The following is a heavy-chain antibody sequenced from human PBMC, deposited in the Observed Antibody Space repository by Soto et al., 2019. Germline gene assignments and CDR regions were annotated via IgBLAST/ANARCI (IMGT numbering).Heavy chain of an antibody. CDR1: GGSFSGYY. CDR2: INHSGST. J-gene: IGHJ4*01. D-gene: IGHD3-22*01. Sequence: PSETLSLTCAVYGGSFSGYYWSWIRQPPGKGLEWIGEINHSGSTNYNPSLKSRVTISVDTSKNQFSLKLSSVTAEDTAVYYCTTDSYFTLKLVRFDYWGLGTLVNVS. V-gene: IGHV4-34*01. CDR3: TTDSYFTLKLVRFDY.